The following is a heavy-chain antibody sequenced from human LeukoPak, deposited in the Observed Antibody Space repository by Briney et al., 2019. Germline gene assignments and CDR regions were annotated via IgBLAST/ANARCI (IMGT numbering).Heavy chain of an antibody. CDR2: IITIFGTA. D-gene: IGHD6-19*01. Sequence: SVKVSCKASGGTFSSYAISWVRQAPGQGLEWMGRIITIFGTANYAQRFQGRVTITTDESTSTAYMELSSLRSEDTAVYYCARGRWLVDSARNYYYYYYMDVWGKGTTVTVSS. V-gene: IGHV1-69*05. CDR1: GGTFSSYA. CDR3: ARGRWLVDSARNYYYYYYMDV. J-gene: IGHJ6*03.